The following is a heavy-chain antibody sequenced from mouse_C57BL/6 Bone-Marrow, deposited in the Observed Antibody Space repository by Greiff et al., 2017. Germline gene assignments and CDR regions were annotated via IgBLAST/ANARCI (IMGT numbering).Heavy chain of an antibody. CDR3: ARPYDYDGYYFDY. Sequence: EVQLVESGGGLVQPGGSLKLSCAASGFTFSDYYMYWVRQTPEKRLEWVAYISNGGGSTYYPDTVKGRFTISRDNAKNTLYLQMSRLKSEDTAMYYCARPYDYDGYYFDYWGQGTTLTVSS. CDR2: ISNGGGST. CDR1: GFTFSDYY. V-gene: IGHV5-12*01. D-gene: IGHD2-4*01. J-gene: IGHJ2*01.